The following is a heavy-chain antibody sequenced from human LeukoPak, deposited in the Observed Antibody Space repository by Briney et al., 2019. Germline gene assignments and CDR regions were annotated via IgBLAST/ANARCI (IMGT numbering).Heavy chain of an antibody. Sequence: SETLSLTCTVSGGSISSYYCSWIRQPAGKGLEWIGRIYTSGSTNYNPSLKSRVTMSVDTSKNQFSLKLSSVTAADTAVYYCAIPYYDSSGYYYGDAFDIWGQGTMVTVSS. D-gene: IGHD3-22*01. J-gene: IGHJ3*02. V-gene: IGHV4-4*07. CDR2: IYTSGST. CDR1: GGSISSYY. CDR3: AIPYYDSSGYYYGDAFDI.